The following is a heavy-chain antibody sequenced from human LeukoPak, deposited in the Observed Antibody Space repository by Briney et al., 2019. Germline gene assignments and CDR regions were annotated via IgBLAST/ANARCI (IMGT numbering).Heavy chain of an antibody. Sequence: GGSLRLSCAVSGFSFSDHFVDWVRQAPGKGLEWVGRSTKSAYTYNTHYAASVKGRFTISRDDSDNSMYLQMNSLKTEDTAVYYCSRARMGDGFNYVWGLGTLVTVSS. D-gene: IGHD5-18*01. J-gene: IGHJ4*02. V-gene: IGHV3-72*01. CDR2: STKSAYTYNT. CDR3: SRARMGDGFNYV. CDR1: GFSFSDHF.